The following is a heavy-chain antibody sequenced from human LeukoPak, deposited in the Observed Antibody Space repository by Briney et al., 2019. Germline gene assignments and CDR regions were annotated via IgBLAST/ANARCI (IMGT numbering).Heavy chain of an antibody. V-gene: IGHV3-23*01. J-gene: IGHJ4*02. Sequence: GGSLRLSCAPSGFTLRNYAMNWVCQGPRGGLERVSSFSASGKDTYYGGSVEGRFTLSRDDSRNTLYLQMGSLRAEDTAVYFCARDLGIAARPVFDQWGQGTLVSVSS. CDR3: ARDLGIAARPVFDQ. CDR1: GFTLRNYA. CDR2: FSASGKDT. D-gene: IGHD6-6*01.